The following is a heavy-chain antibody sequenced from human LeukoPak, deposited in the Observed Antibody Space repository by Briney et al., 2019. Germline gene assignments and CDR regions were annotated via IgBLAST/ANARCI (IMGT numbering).Heavy chain of an antibody. CDR3: ARRGYSDSSGYDY. CDR2: ISGDSTDI. Sequence: GGSLRLSCAASGFTFSNYAMSWVRQSPGKGLEWVSSISGDSTDIYYADSLMGRSTISRDNAKNSLYLQINSLRAEDTAIYYCARRGYSDSSGYDYWGQGTLVTVSS. D-gene: IGHD3-22*01. J-gene: IGHJ4*02. CDR1: GFTFSNYA. V-gene: IGHV3-21*01.